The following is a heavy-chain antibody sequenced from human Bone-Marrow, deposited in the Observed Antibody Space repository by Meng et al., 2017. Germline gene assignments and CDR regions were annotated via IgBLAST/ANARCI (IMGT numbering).Heavy chain of an antibody. D-gene: IGHD5-24*01. Sequence: QLQLQESGSGLVKPSQTLSLTCAVSGASISSDNYPWSWIRQPPGKGLESIGYIYHSGTAYYNPSLESRVTISVDRSKNQFSLKLSSVTAADTAVYYCARGDGYNRYFDYWRQGTLVTVSS. CDR1: GASISSDNYP. J-gene: IGHJ4*02. CDR2: IYHSGTA. CDR3: ARGDGYNRYFDY. V-gene: IGHV4-30-2*01.